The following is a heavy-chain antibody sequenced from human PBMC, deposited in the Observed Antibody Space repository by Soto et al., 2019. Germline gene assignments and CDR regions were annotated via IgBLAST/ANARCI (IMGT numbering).Heavy chain of an antibody. CDR1: GFTFSSYS. J-gene: IGHJ4*02. D-gene: IGHD6-19*01. Sequence: LRLSCAASGFTFSSYSLSWVRQAPGKGLEWVSSISGSAYSTHYGDSVRGRFTISRGNSKNTLYLQMNSLSAEDTAVYSCASGRRGSGWFWFDYWGQGTLVTVSS. CDR3: ASGRRGSGWFWFDY. CDR2: ISGSAYST. V-gene: IGHV3-23*01.